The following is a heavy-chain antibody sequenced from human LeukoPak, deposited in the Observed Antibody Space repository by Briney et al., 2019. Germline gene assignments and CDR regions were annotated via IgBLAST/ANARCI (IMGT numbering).Heavy chain of an antibody. CDR3: ARDSSLYMVRGVTPYYYYGMDV. V-gene: IGHV3-21*01. Sequence: GGSLRLSCAASGFTFSSYSMNWVRQAPGKGLEWVSSISSSSSYIYYADSVKGRFTISRDNAKNSLYLQMNSLRAEDTAVYYCARDSSLYMVRGVTPYYYYGMDVWGQGTMVTVSS. CDR1: GFTFSSYS. J-gene: IGHJ6*02. D-gene: IGHD3-10*01. CDR2: ISSSSSYI.